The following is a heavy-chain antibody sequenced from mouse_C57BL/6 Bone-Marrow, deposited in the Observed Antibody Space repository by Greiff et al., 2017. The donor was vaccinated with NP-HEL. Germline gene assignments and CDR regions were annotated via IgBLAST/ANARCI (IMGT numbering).Heavy chain of an antibody. J-gene: IGHJ3*01. V-gene: IGHV1-42*01. Sequence: VQLQQSGPELVKPGASVKISCKASGYSFTGYYMNWVKQSPEKSLEWIGVINPSTGGTTYNQKFKAKATLTVDKSSSTAYMQLKSLTAEASAVDDCAREGYDYPAWFAYWGQGTLVTVSA. CDR3: AREGYDYPAWFAY. CDR2: INPSTGGT. CDR1: GYSFTGYY. D-gene: IGHD2-4*01.